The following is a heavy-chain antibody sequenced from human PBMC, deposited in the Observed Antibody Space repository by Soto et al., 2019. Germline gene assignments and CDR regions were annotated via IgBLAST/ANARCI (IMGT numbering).Heavy chain of an antibody. D-gene: IGHD2-15*01. V-gene: IGHV1-8*01. Sequence: SVKVSCKASGYTFTNSDINWVRQAPVQGLEWMGWMNPDSGHAAYAQKFQGRVTLTTSTSTSTVYMEMRSLGSEDTAVYYCARRPHCSGGICYYGLDNWGQGTLVTVSS. CDR3: ARRPHCSGGICYYGLDN. CDR2: MNPDSGHA. J-gene: IGHJ4*02. CDR1: GYTFTNSD.